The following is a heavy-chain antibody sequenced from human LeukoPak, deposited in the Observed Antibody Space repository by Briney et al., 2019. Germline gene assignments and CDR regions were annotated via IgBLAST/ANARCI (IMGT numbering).Heavy chain of an antibody. CDR2: ISYDGSDK. Sequence: TGGSLRLSCAASGFTFSSYAMYWVRQAPGKGLEWVAVISYDGSDKFYADSVKGRFTISRDSSKNTLYLQMNSLRPEDTAVYYCARARPSMWIDHWGQGTLVTVSS. CDR1: GFTFSSYA. V-gene: IGHV3-30*04. J-gene: IGHJ5*02. CDR3: ARARPSMWIDH.